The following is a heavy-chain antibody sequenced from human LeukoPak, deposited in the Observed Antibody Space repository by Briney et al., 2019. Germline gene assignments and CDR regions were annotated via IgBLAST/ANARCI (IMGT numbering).Heavy chain of an antibody. CDR3: ARDLIDRDVSKRFDY. Sequence: SQTLSLTCTVSGGSISSGSYYWSWLRQPAGRGLEWIGRIYTSGSTNYNPSVKSRVTIAVDTSKHQSSLKLSSVTAADTAVYYCARDLIDRDVSKRFDYWGQGTLVAVPS. CDR2: IYTSGST. D-gene: IGHD5-24*01. J-gene: IGHJ4*02. CDR1: GGSISSGSYY. V-gene: IGHV4-61*02.